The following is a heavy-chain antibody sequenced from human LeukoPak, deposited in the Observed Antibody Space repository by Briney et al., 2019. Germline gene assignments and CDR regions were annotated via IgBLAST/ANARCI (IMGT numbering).Heavy chain of an antibody. D-gene: IGHD3-3*01. CDR1: GFTFSNYW. V-gene: IGHV3-7*03. CDR2: IKEDGSDK. J-gene: IGHJ4*02. Sequence: PGGSLRLSCAASGFTFSNYWMSWVRQTPGKGVEGVANIKEDGSDKYYVDSLKGRFTISRDNAKNSLYLQMNSLRAEDTAVYYCAKDRTRQAYWGQGTLVTVSS. CDR3: AKDRTRQAY.